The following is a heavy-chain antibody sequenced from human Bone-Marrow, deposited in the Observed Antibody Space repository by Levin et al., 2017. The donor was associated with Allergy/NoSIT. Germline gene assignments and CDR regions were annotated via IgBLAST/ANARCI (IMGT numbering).Heavy chain of an antibody. Sequence: ASVKVSCKTFGYTFTGYYMYWVRQAPGQGLEWMGWINPNSGRTNYAQKFQDRLTMTRDTSVSTAYMEMSRLRADDTAMYYCAKVDEKGDPQYMAWGQGTLVTVSS. CDR2: INPNSGRT. D-gene: IGHD2-21*02. V-gene: IGHV1-2*02. CDR1: GYTFTGYY. CDR3: AKVDEKGDPQYMA. J-gene: IGHJ5*02.